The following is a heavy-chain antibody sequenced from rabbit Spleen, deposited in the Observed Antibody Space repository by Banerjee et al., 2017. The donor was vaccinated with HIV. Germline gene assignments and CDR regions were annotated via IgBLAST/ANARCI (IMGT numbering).Heavy chain of an antibody. J-gene: IGHJ4*01. CDR3: ARNIYNEDGQAKL. D-gene: IGHD1-1*01. V-gene: IGHV1S45*01. Sequence: QEQLVESGGGLVQPEGSLTLTCKASGFSFSDRDVMCWVRQAPGKGLEWIACINAATGKPVYATWAKGRFTISRISSTTMTLQLNSLTAADTATYFCARNIYNEDGQAKLWGPGTLVTVS. CDR1: GFSFSDRDV. CDR2: INAATGKP.